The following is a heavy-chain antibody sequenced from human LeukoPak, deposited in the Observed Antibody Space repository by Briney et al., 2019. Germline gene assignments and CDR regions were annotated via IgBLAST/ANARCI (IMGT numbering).Heavy chain of an antibody. CDR2: INPSGGST. CDR1: GYTFTSYY. V-gene: IGHV1-46*01. CDR3: ARDFSADDSSYNYGY. D-gene: IGHD3-22*01. Sequence: ASVTVSCKASGYTFTSYYMHWVRQAPGQGLEWMGIINPSGGSTSYAQKFQGRVTMTRDTSTSTVYMELSSLSSEDTAVYYCARDFSADDSSYNYGYWGQGTLVTVSS. J-gene: IGHJ4*02.